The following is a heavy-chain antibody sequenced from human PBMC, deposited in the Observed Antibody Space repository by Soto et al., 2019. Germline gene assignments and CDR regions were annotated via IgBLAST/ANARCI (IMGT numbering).Heavy chain of an antibody. CDR2: VSQGGAAAYMSDGGPP. Sequence: QVQLQESGPGLLRPSETLSLTCTVSGVSIDNFFWSWIRQTPGKGLEWIGYVSQGGAAAYMSDGGPPSYTPPLEGEPPKSLALPKNHFPLNLTLVTAGDPAVYYCARDRGGITVSSKPLAEWFAPWGREPWSPSPQ. D-gene: IGHD3-10*01. CDR1: GVSIDNFF. J-gene: IGHJ5*02. V-gene: IGHV4-59*01. CDR3: ARDRGGITVSSKPLAEWFAP.